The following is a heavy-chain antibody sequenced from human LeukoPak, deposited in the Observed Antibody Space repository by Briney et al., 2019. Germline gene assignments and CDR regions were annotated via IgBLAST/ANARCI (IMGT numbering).Heavy chain of an antibody. V-gene: IGHV4-38-2*02. CDR2: IYHSGTA. CDR1: GYSISSGYY. CDR3: ARRLVGDLFDY. Sequence: SETLSLTCTVSGYSISSGYYWGWIRQPPGKGLEWIGSIYHSGTANYNPSLKSRVTISVDTSKNQFSLKLTSVTAADTAVYYCARRLVGDLFDYWGQGTLVTVSS. D-gene: IGHD1-26*01. J-gene: IGHJ4*02.